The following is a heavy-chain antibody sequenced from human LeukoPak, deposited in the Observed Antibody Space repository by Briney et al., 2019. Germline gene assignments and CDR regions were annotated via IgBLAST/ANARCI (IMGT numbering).Heavy chain of an antibody. J-gene: IGHJ4*02. V-gene: IGHV3-49*04. CDR2: IRSKAYGGTT. D-gene: IGHD5-24*01. Sequence: PGGSLRLSCAASGFTFSSYAMSWVRQAPGKGLEWVGFIRSKAYGGTTEYAASVKGRFTISRDDSKSTAYLQMNSLKTEDTAVYYCTRVEMATLNYFDYWGQGTLVTVSS. CDR1: GFTFSSYA. CDR3: TRVEMATLNYFDY.